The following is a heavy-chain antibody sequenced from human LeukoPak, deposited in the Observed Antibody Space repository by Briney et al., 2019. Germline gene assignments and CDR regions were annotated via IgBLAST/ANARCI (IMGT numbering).Heavy chain of an antibody. CDR1: GFTFSSYG. V-gene: IGHV3-33*06. CDR3: AKSLLAYYDSSGCDY. D-gene: IGHD3-22*01. CDR2: IWYDGSNK. Sequence: PSGGSLRLSCAASGFTFSSYGMHWVRQAPGKGLEWVAVIWYDGSNKYYADSVKGRFTISRDNSKNTLYLQMNSLRAEDTAIYYCAKSLLAYYDSSGCDYWGQGTLVTVSS. J-gene: IGHJ4*02.